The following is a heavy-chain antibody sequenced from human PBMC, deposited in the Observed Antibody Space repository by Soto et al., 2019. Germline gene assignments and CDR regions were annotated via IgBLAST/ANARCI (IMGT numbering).Heavy chain of an antibody. D-gene: IGHD6-19*01. CDR1: CGSKNSSLNF. CDR3: ARHYSSGSRKWFDP. Sequence: SATRSLTRSVSCGSKNSSLNFWRWLRAPRRKGLDWIGSIYYSASTYYNPSLRSRVNISVDTSKKQFSLKLSSVTAADTAVFYCARHYSSGSRKWFDPWGQRTPVTVS. CDR2: IYYSAST. J-gene: IGHJ5*02. V-gene: IGHV4-39*01.